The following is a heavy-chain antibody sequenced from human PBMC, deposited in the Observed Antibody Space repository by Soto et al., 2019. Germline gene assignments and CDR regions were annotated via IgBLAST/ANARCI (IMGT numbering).Heavy chain of an antibody. CDR3: AFRGVVAVRYS. J-gene: IGHJ4*02. CDR2: VSDSGGST. CDR1: GLTFSSYA. V-gene: IGHV3-23*01. Sequence: VQLLESGGGLVQPGGSLRLSCAASGLTFSSYAMSWVRQAPGKGLEWVSTVSDSGGSTYYADSVKGRFTISRDNSKNTVYLQMNSLRAEDTAVYYCAFRGVVAVRYSWGQGTLVTVSS. D-gene: IGHD2-15*01.